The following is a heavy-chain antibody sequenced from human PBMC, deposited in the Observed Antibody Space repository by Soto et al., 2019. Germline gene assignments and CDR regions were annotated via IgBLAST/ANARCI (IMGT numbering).Heavy chain of an antibody. CDR1: GYTFTSYY. V-gene: IGHV1-46*01. Sequence: ASVKVSCKASGYTFTSYYMHWVRQAPGQGLEWMGIINPSGGSTSYAQKFQGRVTMTRDTSTSTVYMELSSLRSEDTAVYYCARVGSYYDFSREPLGYYYCMHVWGQGTTVNVS. CDR2: INPSGGST. J-gene: IGHJ6*02. D-gene: IGHD3-3*01. CDR3: ARVGSYYDFSREPLGYYYCMHV.